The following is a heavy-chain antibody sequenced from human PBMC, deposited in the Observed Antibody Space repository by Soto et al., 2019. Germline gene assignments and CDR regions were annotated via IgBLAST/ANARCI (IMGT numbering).Heavy chain of an antibody. CDR2: IYQNGHT. Sequence: PSETLSLTCTVSGGSIKTDVWWSWVRRPPGKGLEWIGEIYQNGHTNYNPSLKSRVTMSVDKSKNQFSLMLTSVTAADTAMYYCARDAAVAGETDRFDYWGQGILVTVSS. CDR1: GGSIKTDVW. CDR3: ARDAAVAGETDRFDY. D-gene: IGHD6-19*01. V-gene: IGHV4-4*02. J-gene: IGHJ4*02.